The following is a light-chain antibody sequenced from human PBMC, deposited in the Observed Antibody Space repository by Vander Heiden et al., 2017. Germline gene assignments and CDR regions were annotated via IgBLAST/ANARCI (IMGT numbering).Light chain of an antibody. V-gene: IGKV1-39*01. J-gene: IGKJ2*01. Sequence: DNKMTQSPSSLSPSVGDRVTIACRASHNITNFLNWYQHSPGSDPKLLIYTTSNLQSGVPSRFSGSGSGTDFTLTISSLQPEDFVTYYCQQSYSTLYTFGQGTKVEIK. CDR3: QQSYSTLYT. CDR2: TTS. CDR1: HNITNF.